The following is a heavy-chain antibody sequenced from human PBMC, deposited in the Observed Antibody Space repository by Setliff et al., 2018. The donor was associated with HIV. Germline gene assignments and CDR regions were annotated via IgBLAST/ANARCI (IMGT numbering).Heavy chain of an antibody. CDR1: GGTFSNYV. D-gene: IGHD3-22*01. Sequence: VSCKASGGTFSNYVISWVRQAPGQGLEWMGGIIPILGIEKNAQKFQGRVTITADKSTNTAYMELSSLRSEDTAVYYCATHYYDSSGYSPSLDYWGQGTLVTVSS. CDR2: IIPILGIE. J-gene: IGHJ4*02. CDR3: ATHYYDSSGYSPSLDY. V-gene: IGHV1-69*10.